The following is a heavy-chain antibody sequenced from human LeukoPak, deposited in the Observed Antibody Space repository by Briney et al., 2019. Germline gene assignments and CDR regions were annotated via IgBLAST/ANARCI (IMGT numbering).Heavy chain of an antibody. V-gene: IGHV6-1*01. CDR2: TYYRSKWYN. CDR3: ARDPANYNDRLTRYFRFHYYMDV. D-gene: IGHD3-9*01. Sequence: SRTLSLTCAISGDSVSTTGTSWHWIRRSPSRGLEWLGRTYYRSKWYNDYAISVKSRIIINPDTSKNHFSLQLKSVTPDDTAVYYCARDPANYNDRLTRYFRFHYYMDVWGRGTTVTVSS. J-gene: IGHJ6*03. CDR1: GDSVSTTGTS.